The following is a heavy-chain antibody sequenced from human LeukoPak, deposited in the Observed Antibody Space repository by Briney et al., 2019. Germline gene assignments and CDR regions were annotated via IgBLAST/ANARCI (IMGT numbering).Heavy chain of an antibody. J-gene: IGHJ4*02. CDR3: AXXXXVDYFDY. Sequence: GGSLRLSCAASGFTFSNFGMHWVRQAPGKGLEWVAVISYDGNNKYXXDSVKGRFTISRDNAKNTLYLQMDSLRTEDTAVYYCAXXXXVDYFDYWGQGTLVTVSS. CDR2: ISYDGNNK. V-gene: IGHV3-30*18. CDR1: GFTFSNFG.